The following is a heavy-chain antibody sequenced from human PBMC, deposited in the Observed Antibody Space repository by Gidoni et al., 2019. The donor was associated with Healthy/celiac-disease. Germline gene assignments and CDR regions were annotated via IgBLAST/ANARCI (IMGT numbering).Heavy chain of an antibody. D-gene: IGHD2-2*01. CDR3: ARGGRLGYCSSTSCPDAFDI. J-gene: IGHJ3*02. CDR1: GFTSSSYS. Sequence: EVQLVESGGGLVQLGGSLRLSCAASGFTSSSYSMTWLRQATGKGLEWVSYISSSSSAIYYADSVKGRFTISRDNAKNSLYLQMNSLRDEDTAVYYCARGGRLGYCSSTSCPDAFDIWGQGTMVTVSS. CDR2: ISSSSSAI. V-gene: IGHV3-48*02.